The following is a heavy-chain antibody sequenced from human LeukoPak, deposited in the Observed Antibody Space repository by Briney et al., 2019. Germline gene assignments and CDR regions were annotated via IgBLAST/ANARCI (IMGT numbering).Heavy chain of an antibody. CDR1: GFTFSTYW. CDR2: INSDGSST. J-gene: IGHJ4*02. D-gene: IGHD6-19*01. CDR3: ARDSSGGGWRYFDY. V-gene: IGHV3-74*01. Sequence: PGGSLRLSCAASGFTFSTYWMHWVRQAPGKGLVWVSRINSDGSSTIYADSVKGRFTISRDNSENTLYLQMNSLRAEDTAVYYCARDSSGGGWRYFDYWGQGTLVTVSS.